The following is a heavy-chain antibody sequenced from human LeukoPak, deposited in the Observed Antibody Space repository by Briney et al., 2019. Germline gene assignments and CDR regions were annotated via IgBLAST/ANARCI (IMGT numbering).Heavy chain of an antibody. J-gene: IGHJ4*02. V-gene: IGHV4-30-4*02. Sequence: SETLSLTCTVSGDSISSGDYYWTWIRQPPGKGLEWIGYIYFTGTTYYNPSLKSRVTISVDTSKNQFSLKLSSVTAADTAVYYCARGKYYFDYWGQGTLVTVSS. CDR1: GDSISSGDYY. CDR3: ARGKYYFDY. CDR2: IYFTGTT.